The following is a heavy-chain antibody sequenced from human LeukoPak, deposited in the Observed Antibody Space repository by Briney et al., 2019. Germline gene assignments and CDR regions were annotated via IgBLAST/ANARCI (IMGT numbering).Heavy chain of an antibody. D-gene: IGHD6-13*01. J-gene: IGHJ4*02. CDR3: AKDPTDSAAAPGLGIDY. CDR2: ISGDGGNT. Sequence: GGSLRLSCAASGFTFDDYAMHWVRQAPGKGLEWVSLISGDGGNTYYADSVKGRFTISRDNSKNSLYLQMNSLRTEDTALYYCAKDPTDSAAAPGLGIDYWGQGTLVTVSS. CDR1: GFTFDDYA. V-gene: IGHV3-43*02.